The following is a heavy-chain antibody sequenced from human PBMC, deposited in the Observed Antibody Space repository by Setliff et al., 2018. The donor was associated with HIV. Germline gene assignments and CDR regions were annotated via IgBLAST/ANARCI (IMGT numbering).Heavy chain of an antibody. CDR1: GYSFTDYF. V-gene: IGHV1-2*02. D-gene: IGHD7-27*01. CDR3: ARQLSNSLDY. J-gene: IGHJ4*02. CDR2: ISPHSGGT. Sequence: ASVKVSCKASGYSFTDYFIHWVRQAPGRGLEWMGWISPHSGGTRTTRTFRGRVTMTRDTSINTAYMGLSGVRSDDTAVYYCARQLSNSLDYWGQRTLVTVS.